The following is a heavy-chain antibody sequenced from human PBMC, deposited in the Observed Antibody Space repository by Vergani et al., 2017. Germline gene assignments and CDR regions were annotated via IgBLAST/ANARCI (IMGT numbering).Heavy chain of an antibody. J-gene: IGHJ4*02. D-gene: IGHD2-2*02. CDR1: GYSFTSYW. CDR2: SYPGDSDT. Sequence: EVQLVQSGAEVKKPGESLKISCKASGYSFTSYWIGWVRQRPGKGLDWMGISYPGDSDTRYSPSFQGQVTISADKSISNAYLQWSSLKAADTAMYYCARRGRGYCSSSSCYIIDYWGQGTLVTVSS. CDR3: ARRGRGYCSSSSCYIIDY. V-gene: IGHV5-51*03.